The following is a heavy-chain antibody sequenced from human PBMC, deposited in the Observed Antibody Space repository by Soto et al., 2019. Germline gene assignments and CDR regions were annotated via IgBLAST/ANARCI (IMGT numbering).Heavy chain of an antibody. CDR3: AKVIYYDSSASGGYFDY. J-gene: IGHJ4*02. CDR2: ISGSGGST. Sequence: EVQLLESGGGLVQPGGSLRLSCAASGFTFSSYAMSWVRQAPGKGLEWVSAISGSGGSTYYADSVKGRFTISRDNSKNTRYLQMNSLRAEDTAVYYCAKVIYYDSSASGGYFDYWGQGTLVTVSS. CDR1: GFTFSSYA. V-gene: IGHV3-23*01. D-gene: IGHD3-22*01.